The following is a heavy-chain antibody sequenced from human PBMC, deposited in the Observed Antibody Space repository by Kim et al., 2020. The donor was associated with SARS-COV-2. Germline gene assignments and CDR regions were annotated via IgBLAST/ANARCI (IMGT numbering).Heavy chain of an antibody. V-gene: IGHV1-69*13. CDR1: GGTFSSYD. CDR2: IIPIFGTA. CDR3: ANTRENYDILRLGYYYYGMDV. D-gene: IGHD3-9*01. Sequence: SVKVSCKASGGTFSSYDISWVRQAPGQGLEWMGGIIPIFGTANYAQKFQGRVTITADESTSTAYMELSSLRSEDTAVYYCANTRENYDILRLGYYYYGMDVWGQGTTVTVSS. J-gene: IGHJ6*02.